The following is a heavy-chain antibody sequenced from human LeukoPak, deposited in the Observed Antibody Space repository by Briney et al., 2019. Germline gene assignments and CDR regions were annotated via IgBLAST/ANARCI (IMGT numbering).Heavy chain of an antibody. CDR2: ISYDGSNK. CDR1: GFTFSNYG. J-gene: IGHJ4*02. V-gene: IGHV3-30*18. CDR3: AKGRGYSYGEGDY. Sequence: GGSLRLSCAASGFTFSNYGMHWVRQAPGKGLEWVAVISYDGSNKYYADSVKGRFTISRDNSKNTLYLQMNSLRAEDTAVYYCAKGRGYSYGEGDYWGQGTLVTVSS. D-gene: IGHD5-18*01.